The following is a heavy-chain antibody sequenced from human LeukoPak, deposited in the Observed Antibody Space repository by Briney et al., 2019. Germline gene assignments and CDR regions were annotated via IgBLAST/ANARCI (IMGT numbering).Heavy chain of an antibody. CDR1: GFTFSSYA. J-gene: IGHJ5*02. CDR2: ISGSGGST. CDR3: AGCPYYDFWSGPGTTCDWFDP. Sequence: GGSLRLSCAASGFTFSSYAMSWVRQAPGKGLEWVSAISGSGGSTYYADSVKGRFTISRDNSKNTLYLQMNSLRAEDTAVYYCAGCPYYDFWSGPGTTCDWFDPWGQGTLVTVSS. D-gene: IGHD3-3*01. V-gene: IGHV3-23*01.